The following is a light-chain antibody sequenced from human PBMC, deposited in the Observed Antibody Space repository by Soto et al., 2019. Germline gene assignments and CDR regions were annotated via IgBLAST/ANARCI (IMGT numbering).Light chain of an antibody. CDR2: EVS. CDR1: SSDVGGYNY. CDR3: SSYTSSSTLYV. Sequence: QSALTQPASVSGSPGQSITISCTGSSSDVGGYNYVSWYQHHPGKAPKLMIYEVSNRPSGVSNRFSGSKSGNTASLTISGLQAEDEADYHCSSYTSSSTLYVFGTGTK. J-gene: IGLJ1*01. V-gene: IGLV2-14*01.